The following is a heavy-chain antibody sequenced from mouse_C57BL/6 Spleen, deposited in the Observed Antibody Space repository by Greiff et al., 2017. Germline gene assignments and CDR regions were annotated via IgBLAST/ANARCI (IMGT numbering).Heavy chain of an antibody. Sequence: QVQLQQSGAELVRPGASVTLSCKASGYTFTDYEMHWVKQTPVHGLEWIGAIDPETGGTAYNQKFKGKAILTADKSSRTAYMELRSLTSEDSAVYYCTRYNYYGSSYGNFYYAMDYWGQGTSVTVSS. V-gene: IGHV1-15*01. J-gene: IGHJ4*01. CDR3: TRYNYYGSSYGNFYYAMDY. CDR2: IDPETGGT. CDR1: GYTFTDYE. D-gene: IGHD1-1*01.